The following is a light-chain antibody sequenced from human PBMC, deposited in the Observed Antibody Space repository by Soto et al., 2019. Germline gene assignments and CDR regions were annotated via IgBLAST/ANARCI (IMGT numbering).Light chain of an antibody. CDR3: LQYNKWPRT. CDR1: QSVSSN. CDR2: HVS. V-gene: IGKV3-15*01. J-gene: IGKJ1*01. Sequence: IVVTQYPGTLSLSRGDIATLSCRASQSVSSNLAWYQQKPGQVPRLLIYHVSSRATGVPARFSGSGSVTEFTLSISSLQSEDFAVYYCLQYNKWPRTFGQGTKVDI.